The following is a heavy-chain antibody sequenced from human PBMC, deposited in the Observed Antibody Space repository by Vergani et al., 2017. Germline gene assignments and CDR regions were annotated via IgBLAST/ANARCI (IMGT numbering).Heavy chain of an antibody. J-gene: IGHJ4*02. V-gene: IGHV3-11*06. CDR1: GFTFSDYY. D-gene: IGHD3-3*01. CDR2: ISSSSSYT. Sequence: QVQLVESGGGLVKPGGSLRLSCAASGFTFSDYYMSWIRQAPGKGRECVSYISSSSSYTRYADSVKERFNISRDNAKDSLYLQINSLRAEDTAVYYCARVLSGYDFWSCYFPSYFVYWGQGTLVTVSS. CDR3: ARVLSGYDFWSCYFPSYFVY.